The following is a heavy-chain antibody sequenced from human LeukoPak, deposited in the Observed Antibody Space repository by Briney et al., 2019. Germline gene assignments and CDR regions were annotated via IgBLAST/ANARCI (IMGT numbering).Heavy chain of an antibody. Sequence: ASVKVSCKASGYTFTGYYMHWVRQAPGQGLEWMGWINPNSGGTNYAQKFQGRVTMTRDTSISTAYMEPSRLRSDDTAVYYCARDLDCGSTSCYTFLDYWGQGTLVTVSS. J-gene: IGHJ4*02. CDR1: GYTFTGYY. CDR2: INPNSGGT. D-gene: IGHD2-2*02. V-gene: IGHV1-2*02. CDR3: ARDLDCGSTSCYTFLDY.